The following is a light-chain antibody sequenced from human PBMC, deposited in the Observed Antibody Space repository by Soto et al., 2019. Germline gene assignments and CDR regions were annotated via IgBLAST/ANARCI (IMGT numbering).Light chain of an antibody. CDR3: QQRTNSPPWT. J-gene: IGKJ1*01. CDR1: QNISTY. CDR2: GVS. V-gene: IGKV3-11*01. Sequence: EIVLTQSPATLSLSPGEGASLSCRASQNISTYLAWYQQRPGQVPRLLIYGVSKRAPAIPPRFSGSGSGTDVTLSVNALETEDFATYYCQQRTNSPPWTFGQGTRVELK.